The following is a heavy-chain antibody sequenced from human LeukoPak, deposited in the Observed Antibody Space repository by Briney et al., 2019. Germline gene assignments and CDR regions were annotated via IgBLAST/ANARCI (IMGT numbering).Heavy chain of an antibody. Sequence: GGSLRLSCVASGFTFSSYRMNWVRQAPGKGVEWVSSLSSSSSYIYYADSVKGRFTISRDNAKNSLYLQMNSLRAEDTAVYYCARAYCINGVCYMVDYWGQGTLVTVSS. CDR2: LSSSSSYI. D-gene: IGHD2-8*01. J-gene: IGHJ4*02. CDR3: ARAYCINGVCYMVDY. CDR1: GFTFSSYR. V-gene: IGHV3-21*01.